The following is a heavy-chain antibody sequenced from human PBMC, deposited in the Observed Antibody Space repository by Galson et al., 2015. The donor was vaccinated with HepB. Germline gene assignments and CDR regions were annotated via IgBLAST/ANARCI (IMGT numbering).Heavy chain of an antibody. V-gene: IGHV4-30-2*01. CDR3: ARDHGGNFIFDY. CDR1: GGSISSDGYS. J-gene: IGHJ4*02. Sequence: TLSLTCTVPGGSISSDGYSWSWIRQPPGKGLEWIGYIYHSGSTYYNPSLKSRVTISVDRSKNQFSLKLSSVAAADTAVYYCARDHGGNFIFDYWGQGTLVTVSS. D-gene: IGHD4-23*01. CDR2: IYHSGST.